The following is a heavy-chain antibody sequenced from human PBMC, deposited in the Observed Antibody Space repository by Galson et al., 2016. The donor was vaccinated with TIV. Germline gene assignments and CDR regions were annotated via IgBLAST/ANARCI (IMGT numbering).Heavy chain of an antibody. J-gene: IGHJ4*02. CDR2: IGRNGRTI. D-gene: IGHD6-13*01. V-gene: IGHV3-48*03. CDR1: GFTFTDYE. Sequence: SLRLSCAASGFTFTDYEFHWVRQAPGKGLEWVSYIGRNGRTIFYADSVQGRFTISRDNAKNSLSLQMNSLRVEGTALYYCAKVMAAGGQNLEYWGQGTLVTVSS. CDR3: AKVMAAGGQNLEY.